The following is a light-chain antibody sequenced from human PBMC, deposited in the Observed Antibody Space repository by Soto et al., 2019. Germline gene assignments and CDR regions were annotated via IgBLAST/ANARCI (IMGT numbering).Light chain of an antibody. Sequence: EIVLTQSPGTLSLSPGGRASLSGRASQSVSSCYSAWYQQKPGQAPRLLIYGASSRATGIPDRFSGSGSGTDFTLTISRLEPEDFAVYYCQQYGSSPGITFGQGTRLEIK. CDR1: QSVSSCY. CDR2: GAS. CDR3: QQYGSSPGIT. J-gene: IGKJ5*01. V-gene: IGKV3-20*01.